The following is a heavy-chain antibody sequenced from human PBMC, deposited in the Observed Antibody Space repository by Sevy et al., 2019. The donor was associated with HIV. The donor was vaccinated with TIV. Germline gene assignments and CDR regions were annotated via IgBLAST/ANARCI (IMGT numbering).Heavy chain of an antibody. J-gene: IGHJ4*02. CDR2: ISSGSTYT. Sequence: GGSLRLSCAASGLSLSDYYMSWIRQAPGKGLEWVSDISSGSTYTKYGDSVKGRFTISRDNAKNSLYLQMNSLRVEDTAVYYCARDHRNYGGQYFDYWGQGTLVTVSS. D-gene: IGHD4-17*01. CDR1: GLSLSDYY. V-gene: IGHV3-11*06. CDR3: ARDHRNYGGQYFDY.